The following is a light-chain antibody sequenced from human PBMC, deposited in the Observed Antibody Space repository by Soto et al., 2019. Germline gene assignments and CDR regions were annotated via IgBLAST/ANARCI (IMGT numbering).Light chain of an antibody. V-gene: IGKV3-20*01. CDR3: QQYVRSHLT. CDR1: EIFSSTY. J-gene: IGKJ1*01. Sequence: IVLTQSPGTMSLSPGVRATLSCRASEIFSSTYLAWYQQKPGQAPSLLIYDASTKDTGIPHRFSGSGSGTDFTRTIISLEPEYFVVYYLQQYVRSHLTFGHGTRVEI. CDR2: DAS.